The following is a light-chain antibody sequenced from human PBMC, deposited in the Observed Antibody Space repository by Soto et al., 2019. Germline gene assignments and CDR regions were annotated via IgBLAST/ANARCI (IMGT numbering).Light chain of an antibody. Sequence: EIVLTQSPGTLSLSPGERATLSCRASQSVSSSYLAWYQQKPGQTPRLLIYDSSTRAIGIPTRFSGSRSGTEFTLTISGLQPDDFATYYCQQYNSYSPWTFGPGTKVDIK. CDR1: QSVSSSY. J-gene: IGKJ1*01. V-gene: IGKV3-20*01. CDR3: QQYNSYSPWT. CDR2: DSS.